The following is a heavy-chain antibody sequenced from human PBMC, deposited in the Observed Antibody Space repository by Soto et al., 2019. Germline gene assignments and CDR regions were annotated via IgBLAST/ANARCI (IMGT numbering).Heavy chain of an antibody. V-gene: IGHV1-2*04. CDR1: GYTFTGYY. J-gene: IGHJ1*01. Sequence: ASLKVSCKASGYTFTGYYMHWVRQAPGQGLEWMGWINPNSGGTNYAQKFQGWVTMTRDTSISTAYMELSRLRSDDTAVYYCARAGQSRAADAQYFQHWGQGTLVTVSS. D-gene: IGHD6-13*01. CDR3: ARAGQSRAADAQYFQH. CDR2: INPNSGGT.